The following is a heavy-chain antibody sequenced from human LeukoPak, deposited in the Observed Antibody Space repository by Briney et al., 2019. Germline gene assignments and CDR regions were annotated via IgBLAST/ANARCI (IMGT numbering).Heavy chain of an antibody. CDR3: ASSPPSYYGMDV. V-gene: IGHV4-59*01. CDR2: IYYNGST. CDR1: GGSISGYY. Sequence: ASETLSLTCTVAGGSISGYYWSWIRQPPGKGLEWIGYIYYNGSTNYNPSLKSRVTISVDTSKNQFSLKLSFVTAADTAMYYCASSPPSYYGMDVWGQGTTVTVSS. J-gene: IGHJ6*02.